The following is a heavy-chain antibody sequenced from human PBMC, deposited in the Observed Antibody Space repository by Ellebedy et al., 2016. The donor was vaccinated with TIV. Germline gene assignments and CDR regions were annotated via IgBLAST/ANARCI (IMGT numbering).Heavy chain of an antibody. CDR1: GVSFSGDS. J-gene: IGHJ6*02. CDR2: INHSGST. CDR3: ARGGSSGYYRHYYYYGMDV. D-gene: IGHD3-22*01. Sequence: SETLSLXXAVYGVSFSGDSWSWIRKPPGKGLEWIGEINHSGSTNYNPSLKSRVTISVDTSKNQFSLKLSSVTAADTAVYYCARGGSSGYYRHYYYYGMDVWGQGTTVTVSS. V-gene: IGHV4-34*01.